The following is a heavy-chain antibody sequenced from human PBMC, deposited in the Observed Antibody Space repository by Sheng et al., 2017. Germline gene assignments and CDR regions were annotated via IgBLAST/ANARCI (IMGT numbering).Heavy chain of an antibody. J-gene: IGHJ4*02. D-gene: IGHD3-22*01. V-gene: IGHV1-69*04. Sequence: QVQLVQSGAEVKKPGSSVKVSCKASGGTFSSYAISWVRQAPGQGLEWMGGIIPILGIANYAQKFQGRVTITADKSTSTAYMELSSLRSEDTAVYYCARDGYYYDSSGYYYSPYYFDYWGQGTLVTVSS. CDR3: ARDGYYYDSSGYYYSPYYFDY. CDR2: IIPILGIA. CDR1: GGTFSSYA.